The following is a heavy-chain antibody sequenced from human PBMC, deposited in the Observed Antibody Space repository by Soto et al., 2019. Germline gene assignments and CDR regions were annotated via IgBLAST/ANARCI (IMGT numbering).Heavy chain of an antibody. D-gene: IGHD1-20*01. V-gene: IGHV4-39*01. CDR1: GASISSSDCY. CDR3: ARHVGLYNSNGMDV. Sequence: PLETLSLTCTVSGASISSSDCYWGWIRQPPGKGLEWIGSIYSTGSTYCNPSLKSRVTISIDTSKNQFSLKLSSVTAADTAVYSCARHVGLYNSNGMDVWGQGTTVTVSS. J-gene: IGHJ6*02. CDR2: IYSTGST.